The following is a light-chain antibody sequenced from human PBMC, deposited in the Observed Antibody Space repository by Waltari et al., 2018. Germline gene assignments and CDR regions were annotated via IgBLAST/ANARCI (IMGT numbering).Light chain of an antibody. V-gene: IGKV3-20*01. J-gene: IGKJ1*01. CDR2: GAS. Sequence: EIVLTQSPGTLSLSPGERVTLSCRASQSVSSNYLAWYQQKPGQAPRLLMYGASSRVTGIPDRFSGSGSGTDFTLTISRLEPEDFAVYYCQQYGSSPRTFGQGTKVDIK. CDR1: QSVSSNY. CDR3: QQYGSSPRT.